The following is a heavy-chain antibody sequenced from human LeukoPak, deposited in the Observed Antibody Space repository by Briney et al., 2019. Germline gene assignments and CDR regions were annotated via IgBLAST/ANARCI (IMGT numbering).Heavy chain of an antibody. CDR1: GFTFSSYA. V-gene: IGHV4-31*02. CDR3: ARVTVDDYVWGSLDY. Sequence: LRLSCAASGFTFSSYAMSWVRQHPGKGLEWIGYIYYSGSTYYNPSLKSRVTISVDTSKNQFSLKLSSVTAADTAVYYCARVTVDDYVWGSLDYWGQGTLVTVSS. J-gene: IGHJ4*02. CDR2: IYYSGST. D-gene: IGHD3-16*01.